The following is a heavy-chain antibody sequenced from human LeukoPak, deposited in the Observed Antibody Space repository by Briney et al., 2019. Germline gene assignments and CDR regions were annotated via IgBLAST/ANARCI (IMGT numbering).Heavy chain of an antibody. Sequence: GGSLRLSCAASGFTVGSNYMNWVRQAPGKGFEWVASIYSGGSTDYADSVKGRFTISRDSTKSTVYLQMNSLRSDDTAVYYCAGNNYASGTFLVYWGQGTLVTVSS. CDR2: IYSGGST. CDR3: AGNNYASGTFLVY. CDR1: GFTVGSNY. D-gene: IGHD3-10*01. J-gene: IGHJ4*02. V-gene: IGHV3-66*02.